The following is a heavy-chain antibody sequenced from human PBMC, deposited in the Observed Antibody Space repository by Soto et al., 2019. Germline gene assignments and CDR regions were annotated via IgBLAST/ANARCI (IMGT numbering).Heavy chain of an antibody. CDR2: VSPDSGST. CDR3: ARATELRYVEWSVYRGGNYAMDV. V-gene: IGHV1-8*01. J-gene: IGHJ6*02. Sequence: QVQLVQSGAEVKKPGASVRVSCKASGYTFSGYDINWVRQATGQGLEWMGWVSPDSGSTGYAGIFQGRVTINWDRSTTPAYMDLSSLTSEDSDVYYCARATELRYVEWSVYRGGNYAMDVWGQGTTVTVSS. D-gene: IGHD3-3*01. CDR1: GYTFSGYD.